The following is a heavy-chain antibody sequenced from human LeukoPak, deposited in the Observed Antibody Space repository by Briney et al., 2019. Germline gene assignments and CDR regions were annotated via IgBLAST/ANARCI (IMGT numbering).Heavy chain of an antibody. CDR1: GGSFSGHY. CDR3: AREDGGDPHYYYYYYMDV. V-gene: IGHV4-34*01. Sequence: PSETLSLTCAVSGGSFSGHYWSWIRQSPGKGLEWIGEITERGSTNYNPSLKSRVTISRDTSKNHFSLKLSSVTAADTAVYYCAREDGGDPHYYYYYYMDVWGKGTTVTVSS. J-gene: IGHJ6*03. CDR2: ITERGST. D-gene: IGHD2-21*02.